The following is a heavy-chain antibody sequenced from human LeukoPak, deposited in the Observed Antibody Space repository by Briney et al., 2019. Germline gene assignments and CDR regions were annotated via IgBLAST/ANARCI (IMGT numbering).Heavy chain of an antibody. CDR1: GYSISSGYY. CDR3: ARDRFGMSATGSDFDY. J-gene: IGHJ4*02. Sequence: SETLSLTCSVSGYSISSGYYWGWVRQTPGMGLEWIGSIHHSGSTYYNPTLKSRVTISLDTYKTQISLTLTSVTAAETAVYYCARDRFGMSATGSDFDYRGQGILVTVSS. CDR2: IHHSGST. D-gene: IGHD3-10*01. V-gene: IGHV4-38-2*02.